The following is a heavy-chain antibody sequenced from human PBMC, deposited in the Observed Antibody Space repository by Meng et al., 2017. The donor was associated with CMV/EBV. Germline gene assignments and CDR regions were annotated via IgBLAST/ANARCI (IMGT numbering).Heavy chain of an antibody. J-gene: IGHJ4*02. Sequence: QLRVQESGPGLVKPSETLSLTCTVSGGSISSSSYYWGWIRQPPGKGLEWIGSIYYSGSTYYNPSLKSRVTISVDTSKNQFSLKLSSVTAADTAVYYCARDAGHYDILTGYSYWGQGTLVTVSS. D-gene: IGHD3-9*01. CDR2: IYYSGST. CDR3: ARDAGHYDILTGYSY. V-gene: IGHV4-39*07. CDR1: GGSISSSSYY.